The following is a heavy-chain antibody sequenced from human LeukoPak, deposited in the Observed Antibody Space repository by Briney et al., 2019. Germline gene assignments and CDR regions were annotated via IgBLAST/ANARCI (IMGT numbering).Heavy chain of an antibody. CDR3: AREKARYAFDY. Sequence: RASETLSLTCTVSGGSISSSSYYWSWIRQPPGKGLEWIGYIYYSGSTYYNPSLKSRVTISVDTSKNQFSLKLSSVTAADAAVYYCAREKARYAFDYWGQGTLVTVSS. CDR1: GGSISSSSYY. V-gene: IGHV4-30-4*08. J-gene: IGHJ4*02. D-gene: IGHD3-9*01. CDR2: IYYSGST.